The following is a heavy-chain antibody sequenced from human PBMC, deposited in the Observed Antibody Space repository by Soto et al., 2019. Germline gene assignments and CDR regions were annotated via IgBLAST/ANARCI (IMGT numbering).Heavy chain of an antibody. V-gene: IGHV3-33*01. CDR3: ARDRVNWYFDL. J-gene: IGHJ2*01. CDR2: IWYDGSNK. CDR1: GFTFSSYG. Sequence: GWSLRLSCAASGFTFSSYGMHWVRQAPGKGLEWVAVIWYDGSNKYYADSVKGRFTISRDNSKNTLYLQMNSLRAEDTAVYYCARDRVNWYFDLWGRGTLVTVSS.